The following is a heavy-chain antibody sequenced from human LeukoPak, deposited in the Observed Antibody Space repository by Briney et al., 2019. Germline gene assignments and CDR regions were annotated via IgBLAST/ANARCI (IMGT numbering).Heavy chain of an antibody. D-gene: IGHD3-22*01. V-gene: IGHV3-23*01. Sequence: GGSLRLSCAASGFTFSSYAMGWVRRAPGKGLEWVSAISGSGGSTYYADSVKGRFTISRDNSKNTLYLQMNSLRAEDTAVFYCAKDRGYDSSGYVAAFDIWGQGTMVTVSS. CDR3: AKDRGYDSSGYVAAFDI. CDR1: GFTFSSYA. J-gene: IGHJ3*02. CDR2: ISGSGGST.